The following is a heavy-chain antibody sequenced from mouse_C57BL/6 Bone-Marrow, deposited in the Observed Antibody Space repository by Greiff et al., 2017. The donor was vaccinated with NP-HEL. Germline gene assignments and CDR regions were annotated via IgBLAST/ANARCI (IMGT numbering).Heavy chain of an antibody. J-gene: IGHJ3*01. CDR2: INPNNGGT. CDR3: SRGVAKAY. V-gene: IGHV1-26*01. CDR1: GYTFTDYY. Sequence: EVQLQQSGPELVKPGASVKISCKASGYTFTDYYMNWVQQSHGKSLEWIGDINPNNGGTSYNQKFKGKATLTVDKSSSTAYMELRSLTSEDSAVYYCSRGVAKAYWGQGTLVTVSA. D-gene: IGHD1-1*01.